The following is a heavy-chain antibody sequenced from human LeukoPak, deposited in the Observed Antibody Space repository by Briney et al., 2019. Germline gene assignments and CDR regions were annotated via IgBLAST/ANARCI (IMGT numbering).Heavy chain of an antibody. CDR3: ARNGHDYGDYAYLDY. J-gene: IGHJ4*02. V-gene: IGHV3-48*03. Sequence: GGSLRLSCAASGFTFSSYEMNWVRQAPGKGLEWVSYISSSGSTIYYADSVKGRFTISRDNAKNSLYLQMNSLRAEDTAVYYCARNGHDYGDYAYLDYWGQRTLVTVSS. CDR1: GFTFSSYE. CDR2: ISSSGSTI. D-gene: IGHD4-17*01.